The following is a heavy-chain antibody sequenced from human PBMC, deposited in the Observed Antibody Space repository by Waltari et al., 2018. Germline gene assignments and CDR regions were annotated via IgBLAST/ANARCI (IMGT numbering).Heavy chain of an antibody. Sequence: QLQLQESGPGLVKPLETLSLTCTVSGGSISSSRYYWGWIRQSPGKGLEWIGSIYYSGSTDYNPTLKSRVTISGDTSKNQFSLKLSSVTAADTAVYYCARHWKKSGYRFDPWGQGTLVTVSS. D-gene: IGHD5-12*01. CDR1: GGSISSSRYY. CDR3: ARHWKKSGYRFDP. J-gene: IGHJ5*02. CDR2: IYYSGST. V-gene: IGHV4-39*01.